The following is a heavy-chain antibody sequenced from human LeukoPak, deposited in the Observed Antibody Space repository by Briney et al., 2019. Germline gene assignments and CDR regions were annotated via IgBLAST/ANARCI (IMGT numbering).Heavy chain of an antibody. V-gene: IGHV4-4*07. Sequence: PSETLSLTCTVSGGSISSYHWSWIRQPTGKGLEWIGRNYTSGSTNYNPSLKSRVTMSVDTSKNQFSLKLSSVTAADTAVYYCARVRTTAGGHTYYYYYMDVWGKGTTVTVSS. D-gene: IGHD1-7*01. CDR1: GGSISSYH. CDR3: ARVRTTAGGHTYYYYYMDV. CDR2: NYTSGST. J-gene: IGHJ6*03.